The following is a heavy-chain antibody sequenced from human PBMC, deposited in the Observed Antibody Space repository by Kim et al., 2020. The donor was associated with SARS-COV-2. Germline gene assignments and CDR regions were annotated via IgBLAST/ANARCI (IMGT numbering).Heavy chain of an antibody. J-gene: IGHJ6*02. D-gene: IGHD3-3*01. CDR1: GFTFSSYA. CDR2: ISYDGSNK. V-gene: IGHV3-30*04. CDR3: ARGWSAYDFWSGTTTQYGMDV. Sequence: GGSLRLSCAASGFTFSSYAMHWVRQAPGKGLEWVAVISYDGSNKYYADSVKGRFTISRDNSKNTLYLQMNSLRAEDTAVYYCARGWSAYDFWSGTTTQYGMDVWGQGTTVTVSS.